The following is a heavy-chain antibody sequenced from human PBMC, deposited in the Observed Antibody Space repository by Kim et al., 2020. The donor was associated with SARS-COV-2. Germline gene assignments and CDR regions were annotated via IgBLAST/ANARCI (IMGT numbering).Heavy chain of an antibody. CDR1: GYMFSTYG. V-gene: IGHV1-18*04. CDR2: VNPNNGNT. J-gene: IGHJ4*02. D-gene: IGHD6-25*01. Sequence: ASVKVSCEAFGYMFSTYGITWMRQAPGQGLECMGWVNPNNGNTEYAQKFQGRVSMTTDTSTRTAYMHLWSLTYDDTAVYYCARGSAWPKIDYWGQGTLVT. CDR3: ARGSAWPKIDY.